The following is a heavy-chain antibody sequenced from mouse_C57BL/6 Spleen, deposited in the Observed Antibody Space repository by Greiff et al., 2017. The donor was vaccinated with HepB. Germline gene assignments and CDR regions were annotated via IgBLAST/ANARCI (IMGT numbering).Heavy chain of an antibody. CDR2: IRSKSNNYAT. CDR1: GFSFNTYA. V-gene: IGHV10-1*01. D-gene: IGHD4-1*01. CDR3: VRHDNWLYAMDY. J-gene: IGHJ4*01. Sequence: EVQVVESGGGLVQPKGSLKLSCAASGFSFNTYAMNWVRQAPGKGLEWVARIRSKSNNYATYYADSVKDRFTISRDDSESMLYLQMNNLKTEDTAMYYCVRHDNWLYAMDYWGQGTSVTVSS.